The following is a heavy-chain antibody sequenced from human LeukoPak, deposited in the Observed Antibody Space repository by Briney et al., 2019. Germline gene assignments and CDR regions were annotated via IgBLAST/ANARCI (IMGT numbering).Heavy chain of an antibody. D-gene: IGHD3-22*01. J-gene: IGHJ4*02. CDR1: GFTFSSYG. CDR2: ISYDGSNK. V-gene: IGHV3-30*18. CDR3: AKGGPGSSGWYYYDSSGYSSFDY. Sequence: PGRSLRLSCAASGFTFSSYGMHWVRQAPGKGLEWVAVISYDGSNKYYADSVKGRFTISRDNSKNTLYLQMNSLRAEDTAVYYCAKGGPGSSGWYYYDSSGYSSFDYWGQGTLVTISS.